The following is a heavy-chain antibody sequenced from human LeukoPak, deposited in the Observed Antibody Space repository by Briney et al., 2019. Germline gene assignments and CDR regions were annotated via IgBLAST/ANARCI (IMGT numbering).Heavy chain of an antibody. Sequence: GGSLRLSCVASGVTFSSYGMHWVRQAPGKGLEWVAFIRSDGSNEYYIDSVKGRFTLSRDNSKNTLFLLMNSLRAEDTAVYYCVKDFDYVWGSFDYWGQGTLVTVSS. CDR3: VKDFDYVWGSFDY. CDR1: GVTFSSYG. CDR2: IRSDGSNE. V-gene: IGHV3-30*02. J-gene: IGHJ4*02. D-gene: IGHD3-16*01.